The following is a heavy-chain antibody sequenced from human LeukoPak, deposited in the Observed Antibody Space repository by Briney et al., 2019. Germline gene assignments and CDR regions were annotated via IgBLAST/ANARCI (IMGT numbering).Heavy chain of an antibody. J-gene: IGHJ3*02. V-gene: IGHV3-20*04. D-gene: IGHD3-22*01. CDR1: GFSFSSYW. CDR3: ARDCSPYYYDSSGYYDAFDI. Sequence: GGSLRLSCEVSGFSFSSYWMTWVRQAPGKGLEWVSGINWNGGSTGYADSVKGRFTISRDNAKNSLYLQMNSLRAEDTALYYCARDCSPYYYDSSGYYDAFDIWGQGTMVTVSS. CDR2: INWNGGST.